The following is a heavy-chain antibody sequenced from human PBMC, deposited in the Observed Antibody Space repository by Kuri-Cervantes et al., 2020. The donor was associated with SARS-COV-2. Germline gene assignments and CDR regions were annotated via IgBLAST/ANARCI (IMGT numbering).Heavy chain of an antibody. V-gene: IGHV1-69*05. CDR3: ARDSGDWNPDGFDI. J-gene: IGHJ3*02. CDR2: IIPIFGTA. Sequence: SVKVSCKASGGTFSSYAISWVRQAPGQGLEWMGGIIPIFGTANYAQKFQGRVTATRDTSTSTAFMELSSLRSDDTAVYYCARDSGDWNPDGFDIWGQGTMVTVSS. CDR1: GGTFSSYA. D-gene: IGHD1-1*01.